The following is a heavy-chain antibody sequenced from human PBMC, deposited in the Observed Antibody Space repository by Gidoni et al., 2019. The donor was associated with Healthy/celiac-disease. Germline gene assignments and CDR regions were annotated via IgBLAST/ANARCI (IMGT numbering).Heavy chain of an antibody. J-gene: IGHJ4*02. Sequence: QVQLVQSGAEVKKPGASVKVSCKASGYTFTSYDINWVRQATGHGLEWMGWMNPNSGNTGYAQKFQGRVTMTRNTSISTAYMGLSSLRSKDTAVYDCARGKFIAVAGNLRYWGQGTLVTVSS. CDR2: MNPNSGNT. CDR3: ARGKFIAVAGNLRY. CDR1: GYTFTSYD. V-gene: IGHV1-8*01. D-gene: IGHD6-19*01.